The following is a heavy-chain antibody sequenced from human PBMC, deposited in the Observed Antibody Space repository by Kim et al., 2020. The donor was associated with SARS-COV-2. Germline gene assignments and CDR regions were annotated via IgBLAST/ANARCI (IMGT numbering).Heavy chain of an antibody. CDR2: INHSGST. Sequence: SETLSLTCAVYGGSFSGYYWSWIRQPPGKGLEWIGEINHSGSTNYNPSLKSRVTISVDTSKNQFSLKLSSVTAADTAVYYCARGWGTTVTAQPPYYFDYWGQGTLVTVSS. V-gene: IGHV4-34*01. CDR3: ARGWGTTVTAQPPYYFDY. CDR1: GGSFSGYY. J-gene: IGHJ4*02. D-gene: IGHD4-17*01.